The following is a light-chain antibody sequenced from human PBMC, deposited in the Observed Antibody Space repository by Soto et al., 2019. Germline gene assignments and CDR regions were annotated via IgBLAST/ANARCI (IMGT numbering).Light chain of an antibody. J-gene: IGKJ5*01. CDR1: QGISSA. V-gene: IGKV1D-13*01. Sequence: ASQVTQSTSSLSASVGDRVTITCRASQGISSALAWYQQKPGKAPKLLIYDASSLESGVPSRFSGSGSGTDFTLTISSLQPEDFATYYCQQFNNYITFGQGTRLEIK. CDR3: QQFNNYIT. CDR2: DAS.